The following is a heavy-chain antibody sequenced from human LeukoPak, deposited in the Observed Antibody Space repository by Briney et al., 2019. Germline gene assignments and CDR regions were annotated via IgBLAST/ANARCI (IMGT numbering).Heavy chain of an antibody. CDR1: GFTFSSYA. J-gene: IGHJ4*02. Sequence: GGSLRLSCAASGFTFSSYAMSWVRQAPGKGPEWVSAISGSGGSTYYADSVKGRFTISRDNSKNTLYLQMNSLRAEDTAVYYCAKSALHYGSGSPPPDYWGQGTLVTVSS. CDR2: ISGSGGST. V-gene: IGHV3-23*01. D-gene: IGHD3-10*01. CDR3: AKSALHYGSGSPPPDY.